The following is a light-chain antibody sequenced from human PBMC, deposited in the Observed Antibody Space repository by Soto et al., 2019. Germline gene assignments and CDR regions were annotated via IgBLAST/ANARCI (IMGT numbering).Light chain of an antibody. CDR1: QSVSNRY. V-gene: IGKV3-20*01. J-gene: IGKJ5*01. CDR3: QQYGSSPLIS. CDR2: GAS. Sequence: EIVLTQSPGTLSLSPGERATLSCWASQSVSNRYLAWYQQKPGQAPRLLIYGASSRATGIPDRFSGSGSGTDFTLTISRLETEDFAAYYCQQYGSSPLISFGQGTRLEIK.